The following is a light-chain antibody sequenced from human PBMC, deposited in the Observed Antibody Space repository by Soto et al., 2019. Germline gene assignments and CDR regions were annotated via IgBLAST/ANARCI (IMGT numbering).Light chain of an antibody. CDR1: QSVNSN. CDR2: GAS. Sequence: EIVMTQSPATLSVSPGERATLSCRASQSVNSNLAWYQQKPGQAPRLLIYGASTRATGIPARFGGSGSGTDFTLTISSLQSEDFAVYYCQHYNGWPRTFGQGTEVEI. CDR3: QHYNGWPRT. J-gene: IGKJ1*01. V-gene: IGKV3-15*01.